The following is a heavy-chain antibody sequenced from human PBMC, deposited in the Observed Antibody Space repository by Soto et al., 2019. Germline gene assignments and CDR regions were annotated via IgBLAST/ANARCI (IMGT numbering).Heavy chain of an antibody. J-gene: IGHJ4*02. V-gene: IGHV3-23*01. CDR2: ISGSGSST. D-gene: IGHD5-12*01. Sequence: GGSLRLSCAASGFTFSSYAMNWVRQAPGKGLEWVSGISGSGSSTYYADSVKGRFTITRDNFKNTLYLQMNSLRAEDTAVYYCAKGRSGYVPFDYWGQGTLVTVSS. CDR3: AKGRSGYVPFDY. CDR1: GFTFSSYA.